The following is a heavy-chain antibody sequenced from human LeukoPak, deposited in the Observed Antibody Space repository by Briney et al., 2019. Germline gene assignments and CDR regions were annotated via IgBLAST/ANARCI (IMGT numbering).Heavy chain of an antibody. V-gene: IGHV3-23*01. CDR2: ISAGSGAT. CDR1: GFTFSNND. CDR3: AKGGWLENY. D-gene: IGHD5-12*01. J-gene: IGHJ4*02. Sequence: GGSLRLSCAASGFTFSNNDLSWVRQAPGKGLEWVSAISAGSGATYYADSVKGRFTISRDNVKNTLYLQMNSLRVEDTGVYYCAKGGWLENYWGQGTLVTVSS.